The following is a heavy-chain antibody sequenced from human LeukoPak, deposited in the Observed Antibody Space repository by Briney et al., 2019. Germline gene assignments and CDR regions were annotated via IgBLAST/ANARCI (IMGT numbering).Heavy chain of an antibody. CDR2: INPNSGGT. CDR1: GYTFTGYY. Sequence: ASVKVSCKASGYTFTGYYMHWVRRAPGQGLEWMGWINPNSGGTNYAQKFQGRVTMTRDTSISTAYMELSRLRSDDTAVYYCARADILNEGDWFDPWGPGTLVTVSS. CDR3: ARADILNEGDWFDP. J-gene: IGHJ5*02. D-gene: IGHD3-9*01. V-gene: IGHV1-2*02.